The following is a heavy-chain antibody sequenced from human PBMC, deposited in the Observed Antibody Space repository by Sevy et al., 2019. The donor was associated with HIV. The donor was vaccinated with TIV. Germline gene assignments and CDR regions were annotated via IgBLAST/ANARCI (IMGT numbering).Heavy chain of an antibody. J-gene: IGHJ6*02. Sequence: GGCLRLSCAASGFTFSSYAMHCVRQAPGKGLEWVAVISYDGSNKYYADSVKGRFTISRDNSKNTLYLQMNSLRADDTALYYCARDETAASGSHYYGMDVWGQGTLVTVSS. D-gene: IGHD6-13*01. V-gene: IGHV3-30-3*01. CDR3: ARDETAASGSHYYGMDV. CDR1: GFTFSSYA. CDR2: ISYDGSNK.